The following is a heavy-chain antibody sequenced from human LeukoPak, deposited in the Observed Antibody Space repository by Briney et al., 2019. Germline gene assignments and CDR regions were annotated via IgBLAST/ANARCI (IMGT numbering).Heavy chain of an antibody. V-gene: IGHV1-2*02. CDR1: GYTFTGYY. CDR3: ARVQTIFGVVIFENWFDP. J-gene: IGHJ5*02. CDR2: INPNSGGT. D-gene: IGHD3-3*01. Sequence: ASVKVSCKASGYTFTGYYIHWVRQAPGQGLEWMGWINPNSGGTNYAQKFQGRVTMTRDTSISTAYMELSRLRSDDTAVYYCARVQTIFGVVIFENWFDPWGQGTLVTVSS.